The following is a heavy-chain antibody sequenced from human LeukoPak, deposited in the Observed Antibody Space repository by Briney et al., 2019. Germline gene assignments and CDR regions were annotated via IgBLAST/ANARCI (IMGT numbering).Heavy chain of an antibody. V-gene: IGHV3-33*01. CDR3: ARDRFGYSGYDNYFDY. J-gene: IGHJ4*02. CDR1: GFTFSSYG. CDR2: IWYDGSNK. Sequence: GGSLRLSCAASGFTFSSYGMHWVRQAPGKGLEWVAVIWYDGSNKYYADSVKGRFTISRDNSKNTLYLQMNSLRAEDTAVYYCARDRFGYSGYDNYFDYWGQGTLVTVSS. D-gene: IGHD5-12*01.